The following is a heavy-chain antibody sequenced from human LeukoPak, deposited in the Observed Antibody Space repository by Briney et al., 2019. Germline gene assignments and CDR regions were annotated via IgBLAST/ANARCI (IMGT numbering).Heavy chain of an antibody. CDR3: ARDREDAFDI. D-gene: IGHD1-26*01. J-gene: IGHJ3*02. CDR2: ISSSSSYI. V-gene: IGHV3-21*01. CDR1: GFTFSSYS. Sequence: GGSLRLSCAASGFTFSSYSMNWVRQAPGKGLEWVSSISSSSSYIYYADSVKGRFTISRDNAKNSLYLQMNSLGAEDTAVYYCARDREDAFDIWGQGTMVTVSS.